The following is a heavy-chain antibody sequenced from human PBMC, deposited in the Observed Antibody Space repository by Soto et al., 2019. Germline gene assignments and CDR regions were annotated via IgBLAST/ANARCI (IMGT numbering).Heavy chain of an antibody. CDR2: INAGNGNT. D-gene: IGHD3-22*01. J-gene: IGHJ3*02. Sequence: GASVKVSCKASGYTFTSYAMHWVRQAPGQRLEWMGWINAGNGNTKYSQKFQGRVTITRDTSASTAYMELSSLRSGDTAVYYCAREIFPFYYDSSGYYSDAFDIWGQGTMVTVSS. CDR1: GYTFTSYA. CDR3: AREIFPFYYDSSGYYSDAFDI. V-gene: IGHV1-3*01.